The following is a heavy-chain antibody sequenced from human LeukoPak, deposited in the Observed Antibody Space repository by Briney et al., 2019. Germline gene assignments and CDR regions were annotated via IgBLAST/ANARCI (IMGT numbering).Heavy chain of an antibody. Sequence: GGSLRLSCAASGFNFDDYAMHGVRQAPGKGLEWVSGINWNSDSIGYADSVKGRFTTSRDNAKNSLYLQMNSLRAEDTAFYYCAINGGGDSGYGNFDYWGQGTLVTVSS. J-gene: IGHJ4*02. CDR1: GFNFDDYA. D-gene: IGHD5-12*01. V-gene: IGHV3-9*01. CDR2: INWNSDSI. CDR3: AINGGGDSGYGNFDY.